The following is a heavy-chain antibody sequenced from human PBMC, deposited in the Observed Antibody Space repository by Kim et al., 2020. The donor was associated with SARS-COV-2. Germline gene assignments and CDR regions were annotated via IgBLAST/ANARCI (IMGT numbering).Heavy chain of an antibody. V-gene: IGHV4-39*01. CDR1: GGSISSSSYY. J-gene: IGHJ4*02. D-gene: IGHD3-22*01. CDR3: ASPGSDSSGYKDY. CDR2: IYYSGST. Sequence: SETLSLTCTVSGGSISSSSYYWGWIRHPPGKGLEWIGSIYYSGSTYYNPSLKSRVTISVDTSKNQFSLKLSSVTAADTAVYYCASPGSDSSGYKDYWGQGTLVTVSS.